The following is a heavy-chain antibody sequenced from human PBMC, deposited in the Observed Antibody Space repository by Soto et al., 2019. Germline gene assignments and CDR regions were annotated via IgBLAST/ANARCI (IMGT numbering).Heavy chain of an antibody. CDR3: ARVHSSNYHYLDY. CDR1: GFTVSSYH. V-gene: IGHV3-66*01. D-gene: IGHD6-13*01. CDR2: IYTAGSA. J-gene: IGHJ4*02. Sequence: EVQLVESGGGLVQPGGSLRLSCAASGFTVSSYHMSWVRQAPGKGLEWVSVIYTAGSADFADSVKGRFTVSRDNSKNTLYLQMSSLSAEDTAVYYCARVHSSNYHYLDYWGQGTLVTVSS.